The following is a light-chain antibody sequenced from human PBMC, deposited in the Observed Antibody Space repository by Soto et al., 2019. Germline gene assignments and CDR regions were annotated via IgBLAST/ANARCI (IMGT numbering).Light chain of an antibody. CDR3: HLDGVEDA. CDR2: GAS. Sequence: EIVLTQSPGTLSLSPGERATLSCRTSQHVTSAYLAWFQQKPGQAPRLLIYGASTRATGVPDRFSGSGSGTDFTLTISRLDPEDFAVYYCHLDGVEDAFGGGTKVEI. V-gene: IGKV3-20*01. CDR1: QHVTSAY. J-gene: IGKJ4*01.